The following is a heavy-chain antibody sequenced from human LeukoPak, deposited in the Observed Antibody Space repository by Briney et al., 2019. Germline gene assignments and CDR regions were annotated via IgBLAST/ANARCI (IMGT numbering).Heavy chain of an antibody. J-gene: IGHJ4*02. CDR1: GGSISSGDYY. V-gene: IGHV4-30-4*01. Sequence: SETLSLTCTVSGGSISSGDYYWSWIRQPPGKGLEWIGYIYYSGSTYYNPSLKSRVTISVDTSKNQFSLKLSSVTAADTAVYYCARRYYYGSGYFDYWGQGTLVTVPS. CDR3: ARRYYYGSGYFDY. D-gene: IGHD3-10*01. CDR2: IYYSGST.